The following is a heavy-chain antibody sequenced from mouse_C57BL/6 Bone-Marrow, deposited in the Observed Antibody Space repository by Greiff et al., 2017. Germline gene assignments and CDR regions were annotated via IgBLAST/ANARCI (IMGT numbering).Heavy chain of an antibody. CDR2: IDPSDSYT. J-gene: IGHJ2*01. CDR3: ARGAD. Sequence: QVQLQQPGAELVMPGASVKLSCKASGYTFTSYWMHWVKQRPGQGLEWIGEIDPSDSYTNYNQKFKGKYTVTVDKSSSTAYMQLSSLTTEDSAVYYCARGADWGQGTTLTVSS. CDR1: GYTFTSYW. V-gene: IGHV1-69*01.